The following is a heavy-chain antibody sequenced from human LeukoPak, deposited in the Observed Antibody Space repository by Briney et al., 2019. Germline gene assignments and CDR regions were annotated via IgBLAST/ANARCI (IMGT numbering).Heavy chain of an antibody. CDR1: GYSFTSYW. V-gene: IGHV5-51*01. J-gene: IGHJ4*02. CDR2: IYPGDSDT. CDR3: ARARLAVGIPGDY. Sequence: GESLKISCKGSGYSFTSYWIGCVRQMPGKGLEWMGIIYPGDSDTRYSPSFQGQVTISVDKSISTAYLQWSSLKASDTALYYCARARLAVGIPGDYWGQGTLVTVSS. D-gene: IGHD6-19*01.